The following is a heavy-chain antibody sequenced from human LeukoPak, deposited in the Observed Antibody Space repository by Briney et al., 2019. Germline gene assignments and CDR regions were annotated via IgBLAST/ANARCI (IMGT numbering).Heavy chain of an antibody. D-gene: IGHD3-10*01. CDR1: GFTFSNYE. Sequence: GGSLRLSCAASGFTFSNYEMHWVRRAPGKGLEWVSYISSGGSAVYYADSVKGRFTVSRDNAKNSLYLQMSSLRAEDTAVYYCARGGSFVEYWGQGTLVSVSS. CDR2: ISSGGSAV. CDR3: ARGGSFVEY. V-gene: IGHV3-48*03. J-gene: IGHJ4*02.